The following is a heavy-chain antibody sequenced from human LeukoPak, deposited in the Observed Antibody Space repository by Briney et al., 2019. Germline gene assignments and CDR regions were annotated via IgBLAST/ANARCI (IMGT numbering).Heavy chain of an antibody. Sequence: PSETLSLTCAVYGGSFSGYYWSWIRQPPGKGLEWIGEINHSGSTNYNPSLKSRVTISVDTSKSQFSLKLSSVTAADTAVYYCTRARRRTDRGPNGMDVWGQGTLVTVSS. CDR2: INHSGST. D-gene: IGHD2-8*01. V-gene: IGHV4-34*01. CDR1: GGSFSGYY. CDR3: TRARRRTDRGPNGMDV. J-gene: IGHJ4*02.